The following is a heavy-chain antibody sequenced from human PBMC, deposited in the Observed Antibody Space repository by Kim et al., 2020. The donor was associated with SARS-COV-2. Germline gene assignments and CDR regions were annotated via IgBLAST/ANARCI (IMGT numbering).Heavy chain of an antibody. Sequence: SETLSLTCTVSGGSISSYYWSWIRQPPGKGLEWIGYIYYSGSTNYNPSLKSRVTISVDTSKNQFSLKLSSVTAADTAVYYCASWNCSSTSCYGGDRAFDIWGQGTMVTVSS. J-gene: IGHJ3*02. D-gene: IGHD2-2*01. CDR3: ASWNCSSTSCYGGDRAFDI. V-gene: IGHV4-59*01. CDR2: IYYSGST. CDR1: GGSISSYY.